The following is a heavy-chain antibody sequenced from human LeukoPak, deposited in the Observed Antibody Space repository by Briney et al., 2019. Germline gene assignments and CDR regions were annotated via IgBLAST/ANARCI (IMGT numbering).Heavy chain of an antibody. J-gene: IGHJ3*02. Sequence: GGSLRLSCAASGVTFSSYSMNWVRQAPGKGREWVSSISRSSSYIYYADSVKGRFPISIDNAKNSLYLQMNSLTAEDTAVYYCARGIHGVGATLGAFDIWGQGTMVTVSS. D-gene: IGHD1-26*01. CDR2: ISRSSSYI. V-gene: IGHV3-21*01. CDR1: GVTFSSYS. CDR3: ARGIHGVGATLGAFDI.